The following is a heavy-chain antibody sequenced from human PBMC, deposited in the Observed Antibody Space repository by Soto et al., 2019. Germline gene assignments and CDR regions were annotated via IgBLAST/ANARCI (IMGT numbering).Heavy chain of an antibody. V-gene: IGHV1-58*01. CDR3: AADSADYVDPRFDY. CDR2: IVVGSGNT. Sequence: SVKVSCKASGFTFTSSAVQWVRQARGQRLEWIGWIVVGSGNTNYAQKFQERVTITRDMSTSTAYMELSSLRSEDTAVYYCAADSADYVDPRFDYWGQGTLVTVS. J-gene: IGHJ4*02. CDR1: GFTFTSSA. D-gene: IGHD4-17*01.